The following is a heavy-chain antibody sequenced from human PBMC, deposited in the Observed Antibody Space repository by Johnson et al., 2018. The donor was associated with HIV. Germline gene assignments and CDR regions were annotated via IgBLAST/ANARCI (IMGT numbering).Heavy chain of an antibody. CDR1: GFTVSRNY. V-gene: IGHV3-66*01. CDR3: ARDPFPRFYAFDI. Sequence: EVQLVESGGALVKPGGSLRLSCAASGFTVSRNYMSWVRQAPGKGLEWVSVIYSGGSTYYTDSVKGRFTISRDNSKNTLYLQMNSLRAEDTAVYYCARDPFPRFYAFDIWGQGTMVTVSS. CDR2: IYSGGST. J-gene: IGHJ3*02.